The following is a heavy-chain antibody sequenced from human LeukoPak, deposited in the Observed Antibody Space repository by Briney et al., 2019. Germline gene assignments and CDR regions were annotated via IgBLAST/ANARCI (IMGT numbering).Heavy chain of an antibody. CDR3: ARGPFMDV. CDR2: ISNDGRNT. V-gene: IGHV3-30*03. J-gene: IGHJ6*02. Sequence: PGGSLRLSCAASGFTFNSYAMHWVRQAPGKGLEWVAVISNDGRNTYVADSVKGRFTISRDNAKNSLYLQMNSLRAEDTAVYYCARGPFMDVWGQGTTVTVSS. CDR1: GFTFNSYA.